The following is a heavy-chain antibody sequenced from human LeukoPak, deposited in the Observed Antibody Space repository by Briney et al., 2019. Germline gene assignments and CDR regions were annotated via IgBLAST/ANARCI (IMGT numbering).Heavy chain of an antibody. CDR2: IYYSGST. J-gene: IGHJ4*02. Sequence: SETLSLTCTVSGASISTSGYYWGWVRQPPGKGLECIGSIYYSGSTNYNPSLKSRVTISVDTSKNQFSLKLSSVTAADTAVYYCARAYYYGSGSYYFDYWGQGTLVTVSS. CDR3: ARAYYYGSGSYYFDY. D-gene: IGHD3-10*01. V-gene: IGHV4-39*07. CDR1: GASISTSGYY.